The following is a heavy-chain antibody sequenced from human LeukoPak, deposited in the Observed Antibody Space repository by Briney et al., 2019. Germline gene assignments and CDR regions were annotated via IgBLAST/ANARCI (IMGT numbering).Heavy chain of an antibody. CDR3: GRNFEASSTWYIQY. V-gene: IGHV4-59*12. J-gene: IGHJ1*01. D-gene: IGHD2-2*01. CDR1: GASIHDDH. CDR2: VYYRGSA. Sequence: SETLSLTCTVSGASIHDDHYTWIRQPPGKGLEWIGFVYYRGSAKYNPSLESRVTISVDTSKKQISLILKSVTAADTAVYYCGRNFEASSTWYIQYWGQGSLVTVSS.